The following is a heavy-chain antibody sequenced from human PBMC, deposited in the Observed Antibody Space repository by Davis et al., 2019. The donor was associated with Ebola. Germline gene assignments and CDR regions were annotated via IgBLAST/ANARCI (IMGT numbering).Heavy chain of an antibody. CDR2: IYYSGST. CDR3: ATGDRGWYYFDY. J-gene: IGHJ4*02. D-gene: IGHD6-19*01. V-gene: IGHV4-59*01. Sequence: MPGGSLRLSCAASGFTFSSYSMNWVRQAPGKGLEWIGYIYYSGSTNYNPSLKSRVTISVDTSKNQFSLKLSSVTAADTAVYYCATGDRGWYYFDYWGQGTLVTVSS. CDR1: GFTFSSYS.